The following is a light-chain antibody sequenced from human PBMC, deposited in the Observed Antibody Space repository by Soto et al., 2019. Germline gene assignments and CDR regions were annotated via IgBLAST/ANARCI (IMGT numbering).Light chain of an antibody. V-gene: IGKV3-15*01. CDR2: GAS. J-gene: IGKJ4*01. CDR3: QQYNNWLLT. CDR1: QNIRTN. Sequence: IVMTQSPATLSVSPGERATFSCRASQNIRTNLAWYRQKPGQVPRLLIYGASTRATGVPARFSGSGSGTEFILTISSLQSEDFAIYYCQQYNNWLLTFGGGTKVDIK.